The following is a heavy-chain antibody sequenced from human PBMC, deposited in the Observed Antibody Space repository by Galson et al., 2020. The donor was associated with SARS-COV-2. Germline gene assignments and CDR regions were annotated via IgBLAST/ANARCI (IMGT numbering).Heavy chain of an antibody. CDR1: GFTFDDYA. V-gene: IGHV3-9*01. Sequence: GGSLRLSCAASGFTFDDYAMHWVRQAPGKGLEWVSGISWNSGSIGYADSVKGRFTISRDNAKNSLYLQMNSLRAEDTALYYCAKVGAAAGHTDYWGQGTLVTVSS. CDR2: ISWNSGSI. J-gene: IGHJ4*02. CDR3: AKVGAAAGHTDY. D-gene: IGHD6-13*01.